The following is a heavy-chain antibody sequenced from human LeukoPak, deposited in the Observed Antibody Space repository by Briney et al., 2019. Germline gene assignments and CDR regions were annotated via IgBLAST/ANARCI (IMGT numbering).Heavy chain of an antibody. CDR2: ISGSGGST. D-gene: IGHD5-24*01. J-gene: IGHJ4*02. V-gene: IGHV3-23*01. Sequence: GGSLRLSYAASGFTFSSYAMSWVRQAPGKGLEWVSAISGSGGSTYYADSVKGRFTISRDNSKNTLYLQMNSLRAEDTAVYYCAKDMRMASFEHWGRGTQVTVSS. CDR1: GFTFSSYA. CDR3: AKDMRMASFEH.